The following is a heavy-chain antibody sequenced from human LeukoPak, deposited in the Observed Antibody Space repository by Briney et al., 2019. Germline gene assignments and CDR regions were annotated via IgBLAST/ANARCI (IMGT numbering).Heavy chain of an antibody. J-gene: IGHJ5*02. V-gene: IGHV3-48*04. CDR2: ISSSSTI. CDR3: ASLHSSGWPNWFDP. CDR1: GFTFSSYS. D-gene: IGHD6-19*01. Sequence: GGSLRLSCAASGFTFSSYSMNWVRQAPGKGLEWVSYISSSSTIYYADSVKGRFTISRDNAKNSLYLQMNSLRPEDTAVYYCASLHSSGWPNWFDPWGQGTLVTVSS.